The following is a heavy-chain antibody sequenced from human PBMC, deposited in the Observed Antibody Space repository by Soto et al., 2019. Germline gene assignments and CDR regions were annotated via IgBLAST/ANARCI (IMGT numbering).Heavy chain of an antibody. CDR2: ISAYNGNT. CDR3: ARGGTPIDY. CDR1: GYTFTNFG. Sequence: QVQLVQSGAEVKKPGASVKVSCKTSGYTFTNFGLSWVRQAPGQGLEWMGWISAYNGNTNYAQNFQGRVTMTTDTTSSTAYMELRRLGSDDTAVYYGARGGTPIDYWGQGTLVTVSS. D-gene: IGHD3-16*01. J-gene: IGHJ4*02. V-gene: IGHV1-18*01.